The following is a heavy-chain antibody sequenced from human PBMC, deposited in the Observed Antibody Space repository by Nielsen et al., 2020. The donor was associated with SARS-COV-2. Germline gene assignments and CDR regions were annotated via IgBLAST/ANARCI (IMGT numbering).Heavy chain of an antibody. J-gene: IGHJ6*02. V-gene: IGHV1-3*01. CDR3: ARGYSDYESTYYYYYSLDV. D-gene: IGHD5-12*01. Sequence: ASVKVSCKASRYSFASYSMHWVRQAPGQRLEWMGWINAGNGNTRYSQKFQGRVIITADKSTSTAYMDLGTLRSEDTAVYYCARGYSDYESTYYYYYSLDVWGQGTTVIVSS. CDR2: INAGNGNT. CDR1: RYSFASYS.